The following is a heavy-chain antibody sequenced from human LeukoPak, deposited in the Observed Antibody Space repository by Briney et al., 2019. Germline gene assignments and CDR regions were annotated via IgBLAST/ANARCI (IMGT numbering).Heavy chain of an antibody. CDR2: IKQDGSDK. CDR3: ARLTGTTGFDY. D-gene: IGHD1-1*01. Sequence: AGSLRLSCAASGFPFSSYWMSWVRQAPGKGLEWVANIKQDGSDKYYVDSVKGRFTISRDNAKNSLYLQLNSLRADDTAVYYCARLTGTTGFDYWGQGTLVTVA. CDR1: GFPFSSYW. J-gene: IGHJ4*02. V-gene: IGHV3-7*01.